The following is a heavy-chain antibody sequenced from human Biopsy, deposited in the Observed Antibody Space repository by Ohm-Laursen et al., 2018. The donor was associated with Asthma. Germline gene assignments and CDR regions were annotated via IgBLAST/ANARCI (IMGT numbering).Heavy chain of an antibody. Sequence: SLRLSCTAPGFTFSSYGMHWVRQAPGKGLEWVVVISYDGSNKYYADSVKGRFTISRDNSKNTLYLQMNSLRAEDTAVYYCASQSSGPDFWSGYYYFDYWGQGTLVTVSS. CDR2: ISYDGSNK. D-gene: IGHD3-3*01. J-gene: IGHJ4*02. V-gene: IGHV3-30*03. CDR1: GFTFSSYG. CDR3: ASQSSGPDFWSGYYYFDY.